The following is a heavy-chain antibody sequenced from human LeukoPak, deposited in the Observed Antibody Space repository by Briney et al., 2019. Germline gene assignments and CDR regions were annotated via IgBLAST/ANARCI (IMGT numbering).Heavy chain of an antibody. CDR3: ARVQWLPLDVFNF. CDR1: GGSVSSYY. V-gene: IGHV4-59*02. J-gene: IGHJ3*01. D-gene: IGHD6-19*01. CDR2: IHYSGST. Sequence: PSETLSLICTVSGGSVSSYYWSWIRQPPGKGLEWIGCIHYSGSTDFNPSLKSRITISVDTSMNQFSLKMNSVTAADTAIYYCARVQWLPLDVFNFWGQGTMVTVSS.